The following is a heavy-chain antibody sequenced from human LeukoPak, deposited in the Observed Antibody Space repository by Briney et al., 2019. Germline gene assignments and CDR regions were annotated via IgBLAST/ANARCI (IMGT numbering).Heavy chain of an antibody. CDR2: ISFDGSSQ. Sequence: AGGSLRLSCAASGFTFSSYGMHWVRQAPGKGLEWVALISFDGSSQYYADSVKGRSTISRDNSKNTLYLQMNSLRAEDTAVYYCAKPPEVGATVGYFDYWGQGTLVTVSS. D-gene: IGHD1-26*01. CDR1: GFTFSSYG. J-gene: IGHJ4*02. V-gene: IGHV3-30*18. CDR3: AKPPEVGATVGYFDY.